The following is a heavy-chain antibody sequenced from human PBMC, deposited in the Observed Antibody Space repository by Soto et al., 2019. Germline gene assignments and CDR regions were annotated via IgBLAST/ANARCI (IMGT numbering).Heavy chain of an antibody. D-gene: IGHD2-8*01. V-gene: IGHV3-73*01. J-gene: IGHJ3*02. CDR2: IRSGADNYAT. CDR3: TRLYTNAPYDACDI. CDR1: GFSFSGSS. Sequence: GGSLRLSCAASGFSFSGSSMHWVRQASGKGLEWVGRIRSGADNYATAYTASMKGRFIISRDDSKNTAYLQMNSLKTEDTAVYYCTRLYTNAPYDACDIWGQGTMVTV.